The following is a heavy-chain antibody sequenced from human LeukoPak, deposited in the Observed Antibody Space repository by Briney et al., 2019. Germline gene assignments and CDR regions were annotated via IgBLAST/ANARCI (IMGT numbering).Heavy chain of an antibody. V-gene: IGHV3-20*04. D-gene: IGHD5-18*01. Sequence: GGSLRLSCAASGFTFDDYGMSWVRQAPEKGLEWVSGINWNGGSTGYADSVKGRFTISRDNAKNSLYLQMNSLRAEDTALYYCARVRGIQLPFDYWGQGTLVTVSS. CDR2: INWNGGST. CDR1: GFTFDDYG. CDR3: ARVRGIQLPFDY. J-gene: IGHJ4*02.